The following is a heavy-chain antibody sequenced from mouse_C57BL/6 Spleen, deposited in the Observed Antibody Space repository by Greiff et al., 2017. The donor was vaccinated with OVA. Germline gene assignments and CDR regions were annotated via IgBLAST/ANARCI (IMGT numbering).Heavy chain of an antibody. Sequence: VQLQQSGPELVKPGASVKMFCKASGYTFTDYNMHWVKQSHGKSLEWIGYINPNNGGTSYNQKFKGKATLTVNKSSSTAYMELRSLTSEDSAVYYCARSGWLLLFAYWGQGTLVTVSA. J-gene: IGHJ3*01. V-gene: IGHV1-22*01. CDR1: GYTFTDYN. CDR2: INPNNGGT. CDR3: ARSGWLLLFAY. D-gene: IGHD2-3*01.